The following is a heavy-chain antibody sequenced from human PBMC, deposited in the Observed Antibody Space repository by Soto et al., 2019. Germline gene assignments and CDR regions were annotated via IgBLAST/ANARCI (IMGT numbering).Heavy chain of an antibody. V-gene: IGHV3-21*01. CDR3: ARDLVGYCGGDCHFYWFDP. D-gene: IGHD2-21*01. CDR1: GFTFGSYR. Sequence: DVQLVESGGGLAKPGWSLRLSCEASGFTFGSYRMTWVRQLPGKGLEWVSSISPSGRDIYYADSLKGRFTISRDNPKNSLFMQMNSLRVEDTAVYDCARDLVGYCGGDCHFYWFDPWGEGTLVTVAS. CDR2: ISPSGRDI. J-gene: IGHJ5*02.